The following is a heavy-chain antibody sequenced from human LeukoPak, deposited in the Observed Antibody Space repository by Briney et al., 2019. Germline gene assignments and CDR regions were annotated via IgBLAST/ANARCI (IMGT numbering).Heavy chain of an antibody. V-gene: IGHV5-51*01. CDR3: ARLARYSSSWYTRSYFDY. Sequence: GESLKISCKGSGYSFTSYWIGWVRQMPGKGLEWMGIIYPGDSDTRYSPSFQGQVTISADKSISTAYLQWSSLKASDTAMYYCARLARYSSSWYTRSYFDYWGQGTLVTVSS. D-gene: IGHD6-13*01. J-gene: IGHJ4*02. CDR2: IYPGDSDT. CDR1: GYSFTSYW.